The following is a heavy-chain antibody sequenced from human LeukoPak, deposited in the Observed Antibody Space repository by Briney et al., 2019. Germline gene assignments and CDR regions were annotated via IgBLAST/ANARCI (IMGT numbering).Heavy chain of an antibody. CDR1: GFNVGGYA. Sequence: GGSVRLSCTASGFNVGGYAMSWVRQAPGKGLEWVGFISSKTYGWTADYAASVEGRFPISRDDSNNIVYLQMNSLKTEDTALYYCSRGLEGFTAYDDYWGQGTLVTVSS. D-gene: IGHD5-12*01. J-gene: IGHJ4*02. CDR2: ISSKTYGWTA. V-gene: IGHV3-49*04. CDR3: SRGLEGFTAYDDY.